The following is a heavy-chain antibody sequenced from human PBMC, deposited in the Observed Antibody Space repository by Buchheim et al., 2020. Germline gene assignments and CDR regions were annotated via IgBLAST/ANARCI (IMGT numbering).Heavy chain of an antibody. CDR1: GFTFSNYW. CDR3: VRFGIVPPIYYFDY. V-gene: IGHV3-7*01. Sequence: EVQLVESGGGLAQPGGSLRLSCAASGFTFSNYWMSWVRQAPGKGLEWVANIKEDGTEVHFVDSVKGRFFISRDNARNSLYRQLNSLRVEDSAMYYCVRFGIVPPIYYFDYWGQGT. CDR2: IKEDGTEV. J-gene: IGHJ4*02. D-gene: IGHD2/OR15-2a*01.